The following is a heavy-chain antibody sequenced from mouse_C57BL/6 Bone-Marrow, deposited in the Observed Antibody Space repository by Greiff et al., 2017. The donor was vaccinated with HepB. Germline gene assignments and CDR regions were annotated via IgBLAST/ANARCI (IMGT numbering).Heavy chain of an antibody. Sequence: QVQLQQPGAELVKPGASVKLSCKASGYTFTSYWMQWVNQRPGPGLEWIGEIDPSDSYTNYNQKFKGKATLTVDTSSSTAYMQLSSLTSEDSAVFYCARLEYDYVDWFAYWGQGTLVTVSA. J-gene: IGHJ3*01. CDR3: ARLEYDYVDWFAY. CDR2: IDPSDSYT. CDR1: GYTFTSYW. D-gene: IGHD2-4*01. V-gene: IGHV1-50*01.